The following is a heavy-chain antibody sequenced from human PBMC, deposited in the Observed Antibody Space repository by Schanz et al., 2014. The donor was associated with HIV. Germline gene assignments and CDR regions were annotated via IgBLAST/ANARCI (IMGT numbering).Heavy chain of an antibody. CDR1: GFTFGTTW. CDR3: ARSSSGSGTWPPRY. V-gene: IGHV3-74*01. D-gene: IGHD6-6*01. CDR2: ITPDGSVT. J-gene: IGHJ4*02. Sequence: EVQLVESGGGFIQPGESLRLSCVASGFTFGTTWMYWVRQGPGKGLTWVSYITPDGSVTYADSVKGRFTISRDNAKNSLYLQMNSLRAEDTALYHCARSSSGSGTWPPRYWGQGTLVIVSS.